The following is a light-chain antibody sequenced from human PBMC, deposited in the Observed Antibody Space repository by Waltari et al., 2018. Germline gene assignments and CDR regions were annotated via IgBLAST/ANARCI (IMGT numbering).Light chain of an antibody. CDR2: GSS. CDR1: GPNIGAGQH. J-gene: IGLJ3*02. V-gene: IGLV1-40*01. Sequence: QSVLTQPPSVSGAPGPRVTISCTGSGPNIGAGQHVQWYQQLPRAAPKLLIYGSSSRPLGVPDRFFGSTSGTSASLAIIGLQAEDEADYYCQSYDTSLSVVFGGGTKLTVL. CDR3: QSYDTSLSVV.